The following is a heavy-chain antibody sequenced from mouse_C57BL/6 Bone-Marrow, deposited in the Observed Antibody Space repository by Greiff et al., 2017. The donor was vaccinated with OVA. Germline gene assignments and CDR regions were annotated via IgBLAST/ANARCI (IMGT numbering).Heavy chain of an antibody. CDR3: AAIYGSSPY. Sequence: QVQLQQSGPELVKPGASVKISCKASGYAFSSSWMNWVKQRPGKGLEWIGRIYPGDGDTNYNGKFKGKATLTADKSSSTAYMQLSSLTSEDSAVYFCAAIYGSSPYWGQGTLVTVSA. J-gene: IGHJ3*01. D-gene: IGHD1-1*01. V-gene: IGHV1-82*01. CDR1: GYAFSSSW. CDR2: IYPGDGDT.